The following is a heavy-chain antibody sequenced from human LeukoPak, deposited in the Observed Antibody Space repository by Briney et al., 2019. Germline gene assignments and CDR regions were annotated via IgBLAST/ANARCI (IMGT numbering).Heavy chain of an antibody. J-gene: IGHJ6*02. CDR1: GYTFTGYY. D-gene: IGHD1-26*01. Sequence: ASVKVSCKASGYTFTGYYMHWVRQAPGQGLERMGWINPNSGGTNYAQKFQGGVTMTRDTSISTAYMELSRLRSDDTAVYYCARDRRIVEATSYYYYYAMDVWGQGTTVTVSS. V-gene: IGHV1-2*02. CDR3: ARDRRIVEATSYYYYYAMDV. CDR2: INPNSGGT.